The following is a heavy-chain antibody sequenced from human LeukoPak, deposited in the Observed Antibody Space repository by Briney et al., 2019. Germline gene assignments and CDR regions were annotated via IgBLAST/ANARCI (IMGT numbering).Heavy chain of an antibody. CDR3: ARADRGSTRPDYYYYYYMDV. CDR1: GGTFSSYA. CDR2: IIPIFGTA. D-gene: IGHD5/OR15-5a*01. Sequence: VKVSCKASGGTFSSYAISWVRQAPGQGLEWMGGIIPIFGTANYAQKFQGRVTITTDESTSTAYMELSSLRSEDTAVYYCARADRGSTRPDYYYYYYMDVWGKGTTVTVSS. V-gene: IGHV1-69*05. J-gene: IGHJ6*03.